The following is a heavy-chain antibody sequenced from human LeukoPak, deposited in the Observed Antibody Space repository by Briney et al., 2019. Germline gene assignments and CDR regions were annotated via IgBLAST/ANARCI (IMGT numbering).Heavy chain of an antibody. V-gene: IGHV3-23*01. J-gene: IGHJ4*02. CDR3: AKSYDFWSGYYNY. Sequence: PGGSLRLSCAASGFTFSSYAMSWVRQAPGKGLEWVSAISGSGGNTYYADSVKGRFTISRDNSKNTLYLQMNSLRAEDTAVYYCAKSYDFWSGYYNYWGQGTLVTVSS. CDR2: ISGSGGNT. CDR1: GFTFSSYA. D-gene: IGHD3-3*01.